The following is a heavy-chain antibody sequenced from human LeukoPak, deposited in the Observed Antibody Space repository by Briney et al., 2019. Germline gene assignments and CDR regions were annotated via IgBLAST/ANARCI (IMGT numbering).Heavy chain of an antibody. V-gene: IGHV4-34*01. J-gene: IGHJ4*02. CDR2: INHSGYT. CDR3: TRLTAGHDY. D-gene: IGHD2-21*02. CDR1: GVSFNDYY. Sequence: SETLSLTCAVSGVSFNDYYWSWVRQTPGKGLEWIGEINHSGYTNDSPSLKSRVTLSIDTSRKQFSLNLRSVTVADTGIYYCTRLTAGHDYWGQGTLVTVSS.